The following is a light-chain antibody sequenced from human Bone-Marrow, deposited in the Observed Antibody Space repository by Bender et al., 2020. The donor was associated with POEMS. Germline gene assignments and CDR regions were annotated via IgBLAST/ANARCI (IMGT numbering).Light chain of an antibody. V-gene: IGLV3-1*01. CDR1: KLGEEY. CDR3: SSYTSSSTWV. CDR2: QDT. Sequence: SYELTQPPSVSVSPGQTATITCSGEKLGEEYACWYQQKPGQSPVVVIYQDTKRPSGIPERFSGSTSGNTASLTISGLQAEDEADYYCSSYTSSSTWVFGGGTKLTVL. J-gene: IGLJ3*02.